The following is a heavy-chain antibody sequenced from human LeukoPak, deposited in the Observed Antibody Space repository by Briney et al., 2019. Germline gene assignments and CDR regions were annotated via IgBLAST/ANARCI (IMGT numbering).Heavy chain of an antibody. Sequence: PSETLSLTCAVYGGPFSGYYWSWIRQPPGKGLEWIGEINHSGSTNYNPSLKSRVTISVDTSKNQFSLKLSSVTAADTAAYYCARGSDSSSWYTPNNWFDPWGQGTLVTVSS. CDR3: ARGSDSSSWYTPNNWFDP. J-gene: IGHJ5*02. CDR2: INHSGST. CDR1: GGPFSGYY. V-gene: IGHV4-34*01. D-gene: IGHD6-13*01.